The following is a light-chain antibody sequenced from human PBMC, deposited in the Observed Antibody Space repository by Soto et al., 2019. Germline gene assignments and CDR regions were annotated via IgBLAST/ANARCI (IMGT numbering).Light chain of an antibody. CDR3: QEYGSTPPFT. Sequence: EIVLTQSPGTLSLSPGARATLSCRASQSVSSSYLAWYQQKPGQSPRSLIYGASSRANGIPDRFSGSGSGQDFTLTISRLEPEDFAVYYCQEYGSTPPFTCGPVTNVYIK. CDR2: GAS. CDR1: QSVSSSY. J-gene: IGKJ3*01. V-gene: IGKV3-20*01.